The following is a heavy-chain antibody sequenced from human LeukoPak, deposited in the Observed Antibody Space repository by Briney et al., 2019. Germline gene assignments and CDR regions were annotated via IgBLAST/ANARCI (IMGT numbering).Heavy chain of an antibody. CDR1: GFTFGTYW. J-gene: IGHJ4*02. V-gene: IGHV3-74*01. CDR2: ISSDGSST. D-gene: IGHD4-17*01. Sequence: PGGSLRLSCAASGFTFGTYWMHWVRQAPGKGLVWLSRISSDGSSTNYADSVKGRFTISRDNAKNTLYLQMNSLRAEDTAVYYCARDYGEGGYYFDYWGQGTLVTVSS. CDR3: ARDYGEGGYYFDY.